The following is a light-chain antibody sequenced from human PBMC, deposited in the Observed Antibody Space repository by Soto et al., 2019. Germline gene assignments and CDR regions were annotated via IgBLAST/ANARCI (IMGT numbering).Light chain of an antibody. CDR3: QQRSDWPWT. CDR2: DAS. J-gene: IGKJ1*01. Sequence: EIVLTQSPATLSLSPGERATLSCRASQSIGTYLAWYRQKPGQAPRLLIYDASNKATGIPARFSGSGSGTDFTLTISSLEPEDFAFYYCQQRSDWPWTFGQGTQVEIK. CDR1: QSIGTY. V-gene: IGKV3-11*01.